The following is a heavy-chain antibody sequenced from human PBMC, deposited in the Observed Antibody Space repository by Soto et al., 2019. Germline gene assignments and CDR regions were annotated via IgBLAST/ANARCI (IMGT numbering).Heavy chain of an antibody. CDR1: GYTFTGHY. J-gene: IGHJ4*02. CDR2: INPNTGAT. Sequence: SVKVSCKASGYTFTGHYMHWVRQAPGQGLEWMGWINPNTGATNYAQKFQGRVTMTRDTSISTANMEVSGLRSDDTAVYYCARVSEEGGTFPLDYWGQGTLVTVSS. D-gene: IGHD2-15*01. CDR3: ARVSEEGGTFPLDY. V-gene: IGHV1-2*02.